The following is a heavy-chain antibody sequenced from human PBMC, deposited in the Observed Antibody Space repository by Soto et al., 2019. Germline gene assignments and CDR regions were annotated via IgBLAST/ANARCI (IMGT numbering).Heavy chain of an antibody. CDR3: ARGLRYFDWFPPMDV. D-gene: IGHD3-9*01. V-gene: IGHV4-31*03. CDR2: IYYSGST. Sequence: SETLSLTCTVSGGSISSGDYYWSWIRQHPGKGLEWIGYIYYSGSTYYNPSLKSRVTISVDTSKNQFSLRLSSVTAADTAVYYCARGLRYFDWFPPMDVWGKGTTVTVSS. CDR1: GGSISSGDYY. J-gene: IGHJ6*04.